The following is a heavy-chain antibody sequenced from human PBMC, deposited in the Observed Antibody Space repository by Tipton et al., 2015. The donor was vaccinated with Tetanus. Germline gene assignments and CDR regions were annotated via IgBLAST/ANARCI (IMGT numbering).Heavy chain of an antibody. V-gene: IGHV3-23*01. CDR2: ISGSGDKT. CDR1: GITFSSFA. Sequence: SLRLSCAASGITFSSFAMSWARQAPGKGLEWVSGISGSGDKTYYADSGKGRFTISRDNSKNPLYLQLDSLRAEATAVYYCAKRKADNSGESAYWGQGTLVPVSS. J-gene: IGHJ4*02. D-gene: IGHD4-23*01. CDR3: AKRKADNSGESAY.